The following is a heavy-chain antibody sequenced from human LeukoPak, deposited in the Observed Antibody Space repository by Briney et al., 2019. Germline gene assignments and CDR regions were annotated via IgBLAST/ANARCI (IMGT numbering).Heavy chain of an antibody. CDR2: ISSSGSTI. J-gene: IGHJ6*03. D-gene: IGHD1-26*01. CDR3: ARIAYSGSYYYYYMDV. Sequence: GSLRLSCAASGFTFSDYYMSWIRQAPGKGLEGVSYISSSGSTIYYADSVKGRFTISRDNAKNSLYLQMNSLRAEDTAVYYCARIAYSGSYYYYYMDVWGKGTTVTVSS. CDR1: GFTFSDYY. V-gene: IGHV3-11*01.